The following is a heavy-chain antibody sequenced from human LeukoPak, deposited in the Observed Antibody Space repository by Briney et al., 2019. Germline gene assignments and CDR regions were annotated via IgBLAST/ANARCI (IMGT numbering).Heavy chain of an antibody. J-gene: IGHJ5*02. V-gene: IGHV4-4*07. Sequence: PSETLSLTCTVSGGSIGYYYWSWIRQPAGKGLEWIGHIYTTGSTNYNPSLKSRVTMSVDTSKNQFSLRLNSVTAADTAVYYCARGRYFSKGQAPNWFDPWGQGTLVTVSS. CDR1: GGSIGYYY. D-gene: IGHD2-2*01. CDR3: ARGRYFSKGQAPNWFDP. CDR2: IYTTGST.